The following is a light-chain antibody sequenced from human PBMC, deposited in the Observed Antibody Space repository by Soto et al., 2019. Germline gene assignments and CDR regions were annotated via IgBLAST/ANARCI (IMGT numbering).Light chain of an antibody. CDR2: GAS. Sequence: EIVMTQSPAALSVSPGERGTLSCRASQSVSSNLAWYQQKPGQAPRLLIYGASTRATGIPARFSGSGSGTDFTLTISRLEPADFAVYFCHHYGTSPTFGQGTRLEIK. J-gene: IGKJ5*01. V-gene: IGKV3-15*01. CDR3: HHYGTSPT. CDR1: QSVSSN.